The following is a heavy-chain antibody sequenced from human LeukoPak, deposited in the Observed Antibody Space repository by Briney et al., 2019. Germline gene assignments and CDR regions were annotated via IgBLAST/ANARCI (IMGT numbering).Heavy chain of an antibody. CDR2: IYSGGST. J-gene: IGHJ4*02. V-gene: IGHV3-53*01. CDR3: ARDPHDYGDYRGDY. Sequence: PGGSLRLSCAASGFIFSSYAMSWVRQAPGKGLEWVSVIYSGGSTYYADSVKGRFTISRDNSKNTLYLQMNSLRAEDTAVYYCARDPHDYGDYRGDYWGQGTLVTVSS. CDR1: GFIFSSYA. D-gene: IGHD4-17*01.